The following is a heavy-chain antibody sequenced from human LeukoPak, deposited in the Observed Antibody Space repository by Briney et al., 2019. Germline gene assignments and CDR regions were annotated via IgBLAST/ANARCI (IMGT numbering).Heavy chain of an antibody. V-gene: IGHV1-18*01. CDR2: ISAYNGNT. Sequence: ASVKVSCKASGYTFTSYGISWVRQAPGQGLEWMGWISAYNGNTNYAQKLQGRVTMTRDTSISTGYMELSRLRSDDTAVYYCVRIHNCDYWGQGTLVTVSS. CDR3: VRIHNCDY. CDR1: GYTFTSYG. J-gene: IGHJ4*02.